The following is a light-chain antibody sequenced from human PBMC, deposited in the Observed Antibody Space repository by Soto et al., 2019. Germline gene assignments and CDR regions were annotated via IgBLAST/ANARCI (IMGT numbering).Light chain of an antibody. CDR2: NDG. J-gene: IGLJ2*01. CDR1: NIGGKS. CDR3: QVWGSNADPYVV. Sequence: SYELTQPPSVSVAPGETATITCGGDNIGGKSVHWYQRKPGQAPLLIIYNDGDRPSGIPERFSGSNSGNTATLTVSRVEAGDEADDYCQVWGSNADPYVVFGGGTQLTVL. V-gene: IGLV3-21*04.